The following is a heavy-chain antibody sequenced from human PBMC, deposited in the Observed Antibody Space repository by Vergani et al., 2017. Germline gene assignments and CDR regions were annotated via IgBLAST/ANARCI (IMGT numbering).Heavy chain of an antibody. D-gene: IGHD2-2*01. Sequence: QVQLVQSGAEVKKPGASVKVSCKASGYTFTGYYMHWVRQAPGQGLEWMGWINPNSGGTNYAQKFQGRVTMTRDTSISTAYMEPSRLRSDDTAVYYCAREYCSSTSCYSYYYYYYMDVWGKGTTVTVSS. CDR1: GYTFTGYY. J-gene: IGHJ6*03. CDR3: AREYCSSTSCYSYYYYYYMDV. CDR2: INPNSGGT. V-gene: IGHV1-2*02.